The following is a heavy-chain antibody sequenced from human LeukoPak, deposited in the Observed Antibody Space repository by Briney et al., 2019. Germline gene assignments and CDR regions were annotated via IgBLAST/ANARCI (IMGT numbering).Heavy chain of an antibody. D-gene: IGHD1-26*01. V-gene: IGHV1-69*13. Sequence: SVKVSCKASGGTFSSYAISWVRQAPGRGLEWMGGIIPIFGTANYAQKFQGRVTITADESTSTAYMELSSLRSEDTAVYYCARDHTPRGGATLYYFDYWGQGTLVTVSS. CDR2: IIPIFGTA. J-gene: IGHJ4*02. CDR3: ARDHTPRGGATLYYFDY. CDR1: GGTFSSYA.